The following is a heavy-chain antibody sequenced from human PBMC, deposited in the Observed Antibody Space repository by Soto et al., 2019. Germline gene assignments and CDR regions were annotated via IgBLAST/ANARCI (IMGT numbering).Heavy chain of an antibody. Sequence: SETLSLTCTVSGGSISSYYWSWIRQPPGKGLEWIGYIYYSGSTNYNPSLKSRVTISVDTSKNQFSLKLSSVTAADTAVYYCARGITPFDYWGQGTLVTVPS. CDR3: ARGITPFDY. CDR1: GGSISSYY. CDR2: IYYSGST. D-gene: IGHD3-16*01. J-gene: IGHJ4*02. V-gene: IGHV4-59*01.